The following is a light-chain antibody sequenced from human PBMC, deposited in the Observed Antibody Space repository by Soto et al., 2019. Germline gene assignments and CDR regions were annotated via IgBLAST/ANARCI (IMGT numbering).Light chain of an antibody. J-gene: IGKJ1*01. CDR2: FES. Sequence: VMTQSPATLSLSPGDRAALSCRASQSVSTNLAWYQQKPGQPPRLLIYFESTRATAVPARFTAGGSGTELNLTISSLQSDDLAVYYCQKYDKWPRTFGQGTKVDIK. V-gene: IGKV3-15*01. CDR3: QKYDKWPRT. CDR1: QSVSTN.